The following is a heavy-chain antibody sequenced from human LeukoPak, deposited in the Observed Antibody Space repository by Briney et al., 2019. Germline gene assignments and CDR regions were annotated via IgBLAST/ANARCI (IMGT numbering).Heavy chain of an antibody. CDR2: ISNSGTST. Sequence: TGGSLRLSCAASGFTFSNYAMSWVRQAPGKGPDWVSAISNSGTSTYYADSVKGRFSISRDNSRNTLYLQMNSLRAEDTAVYFCAKEYGTPHWGQGTLVTVSS. D-gene: IGHD4-17*01. J-gene: IGHJ4*02. CDR3: AKEYGTPH. CDR1: GFTFSNYA. V-gene: IGHV3-23*01.